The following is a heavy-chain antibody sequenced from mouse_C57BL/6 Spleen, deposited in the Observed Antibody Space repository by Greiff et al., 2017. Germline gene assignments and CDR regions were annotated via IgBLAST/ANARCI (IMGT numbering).Heavy chain of an antibody. D-gene: IGHD4-1*01. CDR3: SRADWDKNYFDY. CDR2: ISSGGGYT. J-gene: IGHJ2*01. V-gene: IGHV5-6*01. CDR1: GFTFSSYG. Sequence: EVQLVESGGDLVKPGGSLKLSCAASGFTFSSYGMSWVRQTPDKRLEWVATISSGGGYTYYPESVKGRFTISRDNAKNTLYLQMNMLKSKDTAMYYCSRADWDKNYFDYWGQGTTLTVSS.